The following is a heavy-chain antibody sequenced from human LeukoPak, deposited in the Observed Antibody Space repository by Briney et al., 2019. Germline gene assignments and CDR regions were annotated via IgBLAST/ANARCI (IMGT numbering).Heavy chain of an antibody. CDR2: IYPGDSDT. Sequence: GESLKISCKGSGYSFTSYWIGWVRQMPGKGLEWMGIIYPGDSDTRYSPSFQGQVTISADKSISTAYLQWSSLKASHTAMYYCARQPPTYYYDSGGYQWGQGTLVTVSS. CDR3: ARQPPTYYYDSGGYQ. CDR1: GYSFTSYW. J-gene: IGHJ4*02. D-gene: IGHD3-22*01. V-gene: IGHV5-51*01.